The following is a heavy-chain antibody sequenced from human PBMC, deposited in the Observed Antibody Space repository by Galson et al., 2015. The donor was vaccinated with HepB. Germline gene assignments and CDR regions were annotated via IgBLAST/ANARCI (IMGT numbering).Heavy chain of an antibody. CDR1: GFTFSSYA. V-gene: IGHV3-30-3*01. CDR2: ISYDGSSK. D-gene: IGHD1-26*01. J-gene: IGHJ4*02. CDR3: ARESYSGSYPPSLGH. Sequence: SLRLSCAASGFTFSSYAMHWVRQAPGKGLEWVAVISYDGSSKYYADSVKGRFTISRDNSKNTLYLQMNSLRAEDTAVYYCARESYSGSYPPSLGHWGQGTLVTVSS.